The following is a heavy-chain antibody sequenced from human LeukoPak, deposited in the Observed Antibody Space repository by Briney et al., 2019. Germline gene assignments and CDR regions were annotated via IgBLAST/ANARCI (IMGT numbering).Heavy chain of an antibody. V-gene: IGHV4-34*01. CDR1: GGSFSGYY. CDR2: INHSGST. Sequence: PSETLSLTCAVYGGSFSGYYWSWIRQPPGKGLEWIGEINHSGSTNYNPSLKSRVTISVDTSKKRISLNLTSVTARDTAIYYCATHKEGSYFESWGQGTLVTVSS. D-gene: IGHD3-10*01. CDR3: ATHKEGSYFES. J-gene: IGHJ4*02.